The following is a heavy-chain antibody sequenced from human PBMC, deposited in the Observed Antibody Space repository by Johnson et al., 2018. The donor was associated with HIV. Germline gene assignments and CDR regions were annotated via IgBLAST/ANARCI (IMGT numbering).Heavy chain of an antibody. V-gene: IGHV3-30*02. CDR2: IRHDGSDK. Sequence: QVQLVESGGGVVQPGRSLRLSCAASGFTFSSYGMHWVRQAPGKGLEWVSFIRHDGSDKHYADSVKGRFTISRDNSKNKVYLQTNSLRAEDTAVYYCAKWKYCSGQQHDAFDIWGQGTMVTVSS. CDR3: AKWKYCSGQQHDAFDI. D-gene: IGHD2-15*01. CDR1: GFTFSSYG. J-gene: IGHJ3*02.